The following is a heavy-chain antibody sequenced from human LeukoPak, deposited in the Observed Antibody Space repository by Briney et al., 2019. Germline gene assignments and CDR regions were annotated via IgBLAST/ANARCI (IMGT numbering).Heavy chain of an antibody. Sequence: PGGSLRLSCAASGFSFGNNVMNWVRQAPGKGLEWVSVIDGGGLTTYYAGSAKGRFAISRDNSKNTVYLQMNSLRSEDTAVYYCAKDRGTVGAIIPDAFDIWGQGTMVTVSS. CDR2: IDGGGLTT. CDR1: GFSFGNNV. V-gene: IGHV3-23*01. CDR3: AKDRGTVGAIIPDAFDI. D-gene: IGHD1-26*01. J-gene: IGHJ3*02.